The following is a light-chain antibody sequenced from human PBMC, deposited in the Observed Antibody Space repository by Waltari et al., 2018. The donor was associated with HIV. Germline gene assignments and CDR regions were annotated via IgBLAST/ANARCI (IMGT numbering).Light chain of an antibody. CDR3: ATWDDSLDGPM. J-gene: IGLJ3*02. CDR2: SND. CDR1: ISAIVSNT. Sequence: QSVLTQPPSASGTPGQRVTISCSGSISAIVSNTVNCYQHLPGTAPKLLIYSNDQRPAGVPDRFSSSKSGTSASLAISGRRSEDEADYYCATWDDSLDGPMFGGGTKLTVL. V-gene: IGLV1-44*01.